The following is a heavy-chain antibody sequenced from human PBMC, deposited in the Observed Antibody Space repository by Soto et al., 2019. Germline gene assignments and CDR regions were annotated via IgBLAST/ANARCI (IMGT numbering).Heavy chain of an antibody. J-gene: IGHJ4*02. CDR2: INSDGSSP. D-gene: IGHD3-10*01. CDR1: GFTFSSYW. Sequence: VQLEESGGGLVQPGGSLRLSCAASGFTFSSYWMHWVRQAPGKGLVWVSRINSDGSSPSYAESVKGRFTISRDNAKNTLYLQMNSLRAEDTAVYYCSKDSLFGSGSNDYWGQGTLVTVSS. V-gene: IGHV3-74*01. CDR3: SKDSLFGSGSNDY.